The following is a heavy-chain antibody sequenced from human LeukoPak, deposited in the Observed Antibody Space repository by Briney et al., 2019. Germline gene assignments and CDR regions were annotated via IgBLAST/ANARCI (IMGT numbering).Heavy chain of an antibody. D-gene: IGHD4/OR15-4a*01. Sequence: SQTLSLTCTVSGGSISNGYYWSWIRQPAGKGLEWIGRIYTSGSTNYNPSLKSRVTISVDTSKNQFSLKLSSVTAADTAVYYCARTEFMVPQNAFDIWGQGTMVTVSS. CDR1: GGSISNGYY. V-gene: IGHV4-61*02. CDR3: ARTEFMVPQNAFDI. CDR2: IYTSGST. J-gene: IGHJ3*02.